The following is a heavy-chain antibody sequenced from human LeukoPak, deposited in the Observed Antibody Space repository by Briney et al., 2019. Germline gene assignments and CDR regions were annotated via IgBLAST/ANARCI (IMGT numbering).Heavy chain of an antibody. Sequence: SETLSLTCTVSGGSISSGGYYWSWIRQHPGKGLEWIGYTYYSGSTYYNPSLKSRVTISVDTSKNQFSLKLSSVTAADTAVYYCARDAPLTGPDYWGQGTLVTVSS. CDR3: ARDAPLTGPDY. V-gene: IGHV4-31*03. CDR2: TYYSGST. D-gene: IGHD3-10*01. CDR1: GGSISSGGYY. J-gene: IGHJ4*02.